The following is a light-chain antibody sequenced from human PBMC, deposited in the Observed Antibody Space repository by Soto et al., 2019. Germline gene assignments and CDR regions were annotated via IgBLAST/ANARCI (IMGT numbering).Light chain of an antibody. Sequence: EIVLTQSPGTLSLSPGERATLSCRASQSVSSSSLAWYQQKRGQAPRLLIHDASSRATGIPDRFSGSGSGTDFTLTISRLEPEDFQVHYCQQYGGSPRTLGQGTKVDIK. CDR3: QQYGGSPRT. J-gene: IGKJ1*01. CDR1: QSVSSSS. CDR2: DAS. V-gene: IGKV3-20*01.